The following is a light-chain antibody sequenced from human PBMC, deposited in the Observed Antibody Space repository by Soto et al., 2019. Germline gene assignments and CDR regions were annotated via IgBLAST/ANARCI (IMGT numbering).Light chain of an antibody. CDR3: QQSYSTPT. Sequence: DIQMTQSPSSLSASVGDRVTITCRTSQSVSIYVNWYQQKPGKAPILLIYASSSLQRGVPSRFSGSGSGTDFTLTISSLEPEDFVTYYCQQSYSTPTFGQGTKVEIK. J-gene: IGKJ2*01. CDR1: QSVSIY. V-gene: IGKV1-39*01. CDR2: ASS.